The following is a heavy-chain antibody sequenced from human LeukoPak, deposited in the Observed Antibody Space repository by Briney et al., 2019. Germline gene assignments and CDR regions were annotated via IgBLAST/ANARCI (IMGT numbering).Heavy chain of an antibody. J-gene: IGHJ4*02. CDR2: ISGSGGST. Sequence: PGRSLRLSCAASGFTLSSYAMSWVRQAPGKGLEWVSAISGSGGSTYYADSVKGRFTISRDNSKNTLYLQMNSLRAEDTAVYYCAKRTYSSGWFDDYWGQGTLVTVSS. D-gene: IGHD6-19*01. V-gene: IGHV3-23*01. CDR1: GFTLSSYA. CDR3: AKRTYSSGWFDDY.